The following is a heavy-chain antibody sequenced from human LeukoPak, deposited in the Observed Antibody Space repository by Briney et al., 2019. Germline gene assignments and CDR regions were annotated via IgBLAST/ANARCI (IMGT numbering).Heavy chain of an antibody. CDR2: ISYDGSNK. Sequence: GGSLRLSCSASGFTFSSYAMHWVRQAPGKGLEWVAVISYDGSNKYYADSVRGRFTISRDNSKNTLYLQMNSLRAEDTAVYYCARDRVGATDYFDYWGQGTLVTVSS. J-gene: IGHJ4*02. CDR1: GFTFSSYA. D-gene: IGHD1-26*01. V-gene: IGHV3-30-3*01. CDR3: ARDRVGATDYFDY.